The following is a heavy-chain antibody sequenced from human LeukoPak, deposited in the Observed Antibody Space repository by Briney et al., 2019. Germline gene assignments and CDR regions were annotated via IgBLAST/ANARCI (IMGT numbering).Heavy chain of an antibody. J-gene: IGHJ5*02. CDR3: ARDRYGGKDP. CDR2: IYYSGST. Sequence: SETLSLTCTVSGGSISSYYWSWIRQPPGKGLEWIGYIYYSGSTNYNPSLKSRVTISVDTSKNQFSLKLSSVTAADTAVYYCARDRYGGKDPWGQGTLVTVSS. CDR1: GGSISSYY. V-gene: IGHV4-59*12. D-gene: IGHD4-23*01.